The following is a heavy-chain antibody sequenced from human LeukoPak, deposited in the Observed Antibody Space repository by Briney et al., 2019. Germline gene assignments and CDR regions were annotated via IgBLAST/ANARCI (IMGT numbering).Heavy chain of an antibody. J-gene: IGHJ4*02. CDR3: ATQGTTKYYDSSFGY. Sequence: ASVKVSCKVSGYTLTELSMHWVRQVPGKGLEWMGGFDPEDGETIYAQKFQGRVTMTEDTSTDTAYMELSSLRSEDTAVYYCATQGTTKYYDSSFGYWGQGTLVTVSS. CDR2: FDPEDGET. V-gene: IGHV1-24*01. CDR1: GYTLTELS. D-gene: IGHD3-22*01.